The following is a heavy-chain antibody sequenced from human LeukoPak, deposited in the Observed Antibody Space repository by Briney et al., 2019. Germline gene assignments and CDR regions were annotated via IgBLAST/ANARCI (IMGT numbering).Heavy chain of an antibody. Sequence: PVASVKVSCKASGGSFNSYAISWVRQAPGQGLEWMGGIIPIFGTANYAQKFQGRVTITADKSKNTAYMELSSLRSEDTAVYYCARSQPLAYFDLWGRGTLVTVSS. V-gene: IGHV1-69*06. CDR3: ARSQPLAYFDL. J-gene: IGHJ2*01. CDR2: IIPIFGTA. CDR1: GGSFNSYA.